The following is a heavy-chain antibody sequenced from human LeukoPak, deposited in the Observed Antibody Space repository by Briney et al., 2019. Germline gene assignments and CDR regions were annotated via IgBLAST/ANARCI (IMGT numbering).Heavy chain of an antibody. CDR2: ISYDGSNK. CDR1: GFTFSSYG. D-gene: IGHD3-10*01. CDR3: AKGLLYGSGSYSDY. J-gene: IGHJ4*02. V-gene: IGHV3-30*18. Sequence: GGSLRLSCAASGFTFSSYGMHWVRQAPGKGLEWVAVISYDGSNKYYADSVKGRFTISRDNSKNTLYLQMNSLRAEDTAVYYCAKGLLYGSGSYSDYWGQGPLVTVPS.